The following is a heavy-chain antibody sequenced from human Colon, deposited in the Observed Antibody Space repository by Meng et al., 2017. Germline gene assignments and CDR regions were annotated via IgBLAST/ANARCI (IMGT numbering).Heavy chain of an antibody. D-gene: IGHD6-19*01. V-gene: IGHV4-31*03. CDR2: IYYSGST. CDR1: SGSISSGGYY. CDR3: ASFPPPGKQWLVTDY. J-gene: IGHJ4*02. Sequence: VQLQEPRPGPGKPSPTLSLTCTVSSGSISSGGYYWSWIRQHPGKGLEWIGYIYYSGSTYYNPSLKSRVTISVDKSKNQFSLKLSSVTAADTAVYYCASFPPPGKQWLVTDYWGQGTLVTVSS.